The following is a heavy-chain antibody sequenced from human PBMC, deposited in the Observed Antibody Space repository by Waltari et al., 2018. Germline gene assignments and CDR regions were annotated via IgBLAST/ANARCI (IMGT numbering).Heavy chain of an antibody. V-gene: IGHV3-74*01. CDR2: INSAGSTT. CDR1: GFTFSSYG. CDR3: ARDPERGDGYVLDF. D-gene: IGHD5-12*01. J-gene: IGHJ4*02. Sequence: EVQLVESGGGLVQPGGSLRLSCAASGFTFSSYGRFWVRQAPGRGLVCVSHINSAGSTTTYADSVKGRFTISRDNAKNTLYLQMVSLRAEDTAVYYCARDPERGDGYVLDFWGQGTLVTVSS.